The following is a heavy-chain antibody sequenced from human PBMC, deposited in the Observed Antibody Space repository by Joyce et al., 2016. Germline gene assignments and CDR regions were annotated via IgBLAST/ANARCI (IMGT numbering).Heavy chain of an antibody. CDR3: ARDSTTSPSYYYYMDV. D-gene: IGHD2-2*01. CDR1: GYTFIGYY. CDR2: SNPDSGDT. V-gene: IGHV1-2*02. Sequence: QVHLVQSGAEVKKPGASVKVSCKASGYTFIGYYIHWVRQAPGQGLEWMGCSNPDSGDTNNGQKFQGRVTMTRDTSITTAYMELSSLTSDDTAVYYCARDSTTSPSYYYYMDVWGKGTTVTVSS. J-gene: IGHJ6*03.